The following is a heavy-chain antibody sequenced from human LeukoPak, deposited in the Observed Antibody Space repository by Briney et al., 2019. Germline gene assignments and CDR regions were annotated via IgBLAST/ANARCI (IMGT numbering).Heavy chain of an antibody. D-gene: IGHD3-10*01. J-gene: IGHJ4*02. CDR1: GYTFTSYY. V-gene: IGHV1-46*01. Sequence: ASVTVSCTASGYTFTSYYMHCVRQAPGQGLEWMGIINPSGGSTSYAQKFQGRVTMTRDTSTSTVYMELSSLRSEDTAVYYCAREVWFGELLSGLDYWGQGTLVTVSS. CDR3: AREVWFGELLSGLDY. CDR2: INPSGGST.